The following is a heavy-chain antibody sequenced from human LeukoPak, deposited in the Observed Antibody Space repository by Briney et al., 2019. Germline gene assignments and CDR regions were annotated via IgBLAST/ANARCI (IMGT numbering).Heavy chain of an antibody. D-gene: IGHD3-22*01. CDR2: ISSSSSYI. J-gene: IGHJ4*02. V-gene: IGHV3-21*04. CDR3: ARESPQYYYDSSGYPVFDY. CDR1: GFTFSSYS. Sequence: GGSLRLPCAASGFTFSSYSMNWVRQAPGKGLEWVSSISSSSSYIYYADSVKGRFTISRDNAKNSLYLQMNSLRAEDTAVYYCARESPQYYYDSSGYPVFDYWGQGTLVTVSS.